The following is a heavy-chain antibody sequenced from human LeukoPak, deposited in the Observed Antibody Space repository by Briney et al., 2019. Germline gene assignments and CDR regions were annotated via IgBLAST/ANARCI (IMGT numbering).Heavy chain of an antibody. D-gene: IGHD3-22*01. CDR3: ARAPSEIGGYYPEYFRH. J-gene: IGHJ1*01. Sequence: PGGSLRLSCAASGFTFSCYWMHWVRHAPGKGLVWVSRIKSDGSTNYADSVKGRFTISRDDAKNTLSLQMNSLRAEDTGVYYCARAPSEIGGYYPEYFRHWGQGTLVTVSS. V-gene: IGHV3-74*01. CDR1: GFTFSCYW. CDR2: IKSDGST.